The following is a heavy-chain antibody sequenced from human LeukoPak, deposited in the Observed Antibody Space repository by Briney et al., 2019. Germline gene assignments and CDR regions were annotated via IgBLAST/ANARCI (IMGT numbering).Heavy chain of an antibody. CDR3: ARERYYYDSCFDY. D-gene: IGHD3-22*01. CDR2: IIPIFGTA. CDR1: GGTFSSYA. Sequence: SVKVSCKASGGTFSSYAVTWVRQAPGQGLEWMGGIIPIFGTANYAQKFQGRVTITTDESTSTAYMELSSLRSEDTAVYYCARERYYYDSCFDYWGQGTLVTVSA. J-gene: IGHJ4*02. V-gene: IGHV1-69*05.